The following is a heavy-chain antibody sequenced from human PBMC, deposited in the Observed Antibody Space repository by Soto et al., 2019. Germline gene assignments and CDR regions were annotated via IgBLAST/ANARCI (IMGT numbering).Heavy chain of an antibody. D-gene: IGHD2-15*01. CDR3: ASGVDCSGGSCYSKGYAFDI. Sequence: QVQLVQSGAEVKKPGASVKVSCKASGYTFTGYYMHWVRQAPGQGLEWMGWINPNSGGTNYAQKFQGWVTMTRDTSISTAYMELSRLRSDDTAVYYCASGVDCSGGSCYSKGYAFDIWGQVTMVTVSS. V-gene: IGHV1-2*04. CDR2: INPNSGGT. CDR1: GYTFTGYY. J-gene: IGHJ3*02.